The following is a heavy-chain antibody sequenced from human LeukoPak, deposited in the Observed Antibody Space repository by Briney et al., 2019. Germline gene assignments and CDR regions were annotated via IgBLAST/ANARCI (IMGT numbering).Heavy chain of an antibody. V-gene: IGHV4-61*01. CDR2: IYYSGST. D-gene: IGHD2-2*01. J-gene: IGHJ5*02. Sequence: NPLETLSLTCTVSGGSVSSGSYYWSWIRQPPGKGLEWIGYIYYSGSTNYNPSLKSRVTISVDTSKNQFSLKLSSVTAADTAVYYCARSKVVPAAQRWNWFDPWGQGTLVTVSS. CDR3: ARSKVVPAAQRWNWFDP. CDR1: GGSVSSGSYY.